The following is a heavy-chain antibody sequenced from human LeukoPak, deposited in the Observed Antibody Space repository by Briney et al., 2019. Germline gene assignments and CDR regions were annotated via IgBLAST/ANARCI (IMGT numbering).Heavy chain of an antibody. D-gene: IGHD3-10*01. CDR3: ARAFSGSGHYFYYMDV. Sequence: ASVKVSCKASGGTFSSYAISWVRQAAGLGLEWMGGFIPMFGTANYAQKFQGRVTITTDESTSTAYMELSSLRSEDTAVYYCARAFSGSGHYFYYMDVWGKGTTVTVSS. CDR1: GGTFSSYA. V-gene: IGHV1-69*05. J-gene: IGHJ6*03. CDR2: FIPMFGTA.